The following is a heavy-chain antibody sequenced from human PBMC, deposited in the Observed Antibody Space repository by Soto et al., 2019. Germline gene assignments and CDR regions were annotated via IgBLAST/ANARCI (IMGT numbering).Heavy chain of an antibody. CDR3: ARHARSSGYYPYYFDY. J-gene: IGHJ4*02. V-gene: IGHV5-51*01. CDR1: GYSFTSYW. CDR2: IYPGDSES. D-gene: IGHD3-22*01. Sequence: GESLKISCKGSGYSFTSYWIGWVRQMPGKGLEWMGIIYPGDSESRYSPSFQGQVSISADKSIRTAYLQWSSLKASDTAMYYCARHARSSGYYPYYFDYWGQGTLVTVSS.